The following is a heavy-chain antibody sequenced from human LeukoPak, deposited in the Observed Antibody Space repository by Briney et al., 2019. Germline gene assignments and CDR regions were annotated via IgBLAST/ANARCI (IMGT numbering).Heavy chain of an antibody. Sequence: PSQTLSLTCTVSGGSISSGGYYWSWIRQHPGKGLEWIGYIYYSGSTYYNPPLKSRVTISVDTSKNQFSLKLSSVTAADTAVYYCARGIWTYYYDSSGYYYDYWGQGTLVTVSS. J-gene: IGHJ4*02. D-gene: IGHD3-22*01. CDR1: GGSISSGGYY. CDR2: IYYSGST. V-gene: IGHV4-31*03. CDR3: ARGIWTYYYDSSGYYYDY.